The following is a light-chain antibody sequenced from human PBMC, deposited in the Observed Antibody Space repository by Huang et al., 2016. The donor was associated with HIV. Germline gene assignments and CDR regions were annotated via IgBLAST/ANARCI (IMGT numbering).Light chain of an antibody. V-gene: IGKV1-33*01. Sequence: DIQMTQSPSSLSASVGDRVTITCQASKDISNYLNWYQQKQGKAPKLLIYDASNLETGVSSRFSGSGSGTDFTFTISSLQPEDIATYYCQHYDNLRTFGQGTKVEIK. CDR2: DAS. CDR1: KDISNY. CDR3: QHYDNLRT. J-gene: IGKJ1*01.